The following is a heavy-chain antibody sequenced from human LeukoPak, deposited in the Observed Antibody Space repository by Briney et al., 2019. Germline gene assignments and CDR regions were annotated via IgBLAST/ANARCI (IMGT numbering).Heavy chain of an antibody. CDR2: IHYSGTT. CDR3: ARLASWSWYFDL. Sequence: PSETLSLTCTVSGGSIGTFFWSWVRQTPGKGLEWIGYIHYSGTTTYDPSLRGRATMSVDTSTNQFSLTVDSVTTADTAVYYCARLASWSWYFDLWGRGTLVPVSS. CDR1: GGSIGTFF. J-gene: IGHJ2*01. V-gene: IGHV4-59*08. D-gene: IGHD3-10*01.